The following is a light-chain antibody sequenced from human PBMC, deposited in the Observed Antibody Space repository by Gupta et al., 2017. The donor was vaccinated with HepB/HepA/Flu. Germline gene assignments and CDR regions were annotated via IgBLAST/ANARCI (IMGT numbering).Light chain of an antibody. CDR3: HQFGSSPRT. CDR2: AAS. CDR1: QSVRSTY. Sequence: EIVLTQSPGTLSLSPGERATLSCRTSQSVRSTYLAWYQQRPGQAPRLLIYAASSRATGIPDRFSGTGSGTDFTLTISRLEPEDFAVYYCHQFGSSPRTFGPGTXVEIQ. J-gene: IGKJ1*01. V-gene: IGKV3-20*01.